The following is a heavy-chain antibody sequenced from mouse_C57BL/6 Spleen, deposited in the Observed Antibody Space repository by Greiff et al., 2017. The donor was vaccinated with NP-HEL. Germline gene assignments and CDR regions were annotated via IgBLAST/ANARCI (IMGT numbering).Heavy chain of an antibody. CDR2: INPSNGGT. Sequence: QVQLQQPGTELVKPGASVKLSCKASGYTFTSYWMHWVKQRPGQGLEWIGNINPSNGGTNYIEKFKSKATLTVDKSSSTAYMQLSSLTSEDSAVYYCARWSTTVVARYFDVWGTGTTVTVSS. CDR3: ARWSTTVVARYFDV. J-gene: IGHJ1*03. V-gene: IGHV1-53*01. CDR1: GYTFTSYW. D-gene: IGHD1-1*01.